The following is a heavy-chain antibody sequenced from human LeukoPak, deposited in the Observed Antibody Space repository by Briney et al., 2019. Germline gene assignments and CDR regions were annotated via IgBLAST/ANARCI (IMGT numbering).Heavy chain of an antibody. V-gene: IGHV4-39*01. CDR3: APVVGATEAFDY. CDR1: GGSISSSSYY. Sequence: SETLSLTCTVSGGSISSSSYYWGSIRQPPGKGLEWIGSIYYSGSTYYNPSLKSRVTISVDTSKNQFSLKLSSVTAADTAVYYCAPVVGATEAFDYWGQGTLVTVSS. D-gene: IGHD1-26*01. CDR2: IYYSGST. J-gene: IGHJ4*02.